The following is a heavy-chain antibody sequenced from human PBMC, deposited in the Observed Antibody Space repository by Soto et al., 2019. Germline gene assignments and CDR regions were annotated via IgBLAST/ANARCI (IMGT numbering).Heavy chain of an antibody. V-gene: IGHV3-30*03. CDR1: GFTFSSYG. CDR2: ISYDGSNK. D-gene: IGHD3-10*01. Sequence: QVQLVESGGGVVQPGRSLRLSCAASGFTFSSYGMHWVRQAPGKGLEWVAVISYDGSNKYYADSVKDRFTISRDNIKNTMHRPTKGFRREDTAVYYCATDATPWLLLGYGEFEYYFDSWGQGTPVTVS. J-gene: IGHJ4*02. CDR3: ATDATPWLLLGYGEFEYYFDS.